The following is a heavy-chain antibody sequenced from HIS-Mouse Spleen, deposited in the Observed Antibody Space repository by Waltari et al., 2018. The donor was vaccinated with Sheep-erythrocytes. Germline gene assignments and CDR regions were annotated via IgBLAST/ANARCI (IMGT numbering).Heavy chain of an antibody. CDR2: ISSSSRYI. V-gene: IGHV3-21*01. J-gene: IGHJ3*02. CDR1: GFTFSSYS. D-gene: IGHD1-1*01. CDR3: ARDTGTDAFDI. Sequence: EVQLVESGGGLVKPGGSLRLSCAASGFTFSSYSMNWVRQAPGKGLEWVSSISSSSRYIYYADSVKGRLHISRDNAKNSLYLQLNSLRAEDTAVYYCARDTGTDAFDIWGQGTMVTVSS.